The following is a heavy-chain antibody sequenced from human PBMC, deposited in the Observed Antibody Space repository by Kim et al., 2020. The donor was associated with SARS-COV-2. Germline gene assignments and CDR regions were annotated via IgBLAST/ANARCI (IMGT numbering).Heavy chain of an antibody. Sequence: GGSLRLSCAASGFTFTSYAMTWVRQAPGKGLEWVSTISSSGGTTYYADSVRGRFTISRDTSKNTLYLQMNSLRAEXTAVYYCAKXSQFDSWGQGTLVTVS. CDR2: ISSSGGTT. J-gene: IGHJ4*02. CDR3: AKXSQFDS. CDR1: GFTFTSYA. V-gene: IGHV3-23*01.